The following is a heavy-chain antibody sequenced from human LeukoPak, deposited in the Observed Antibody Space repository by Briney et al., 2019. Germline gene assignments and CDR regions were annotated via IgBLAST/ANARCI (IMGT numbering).Heavy chain of an antibody. CDR2: IRYDGSNK. Sequence: GGSLRLSCAASGFTFSSYGTHWVRQAPGKGLEWVAFIRYDGSNKYYADSVKGRFTISRDNSKNTLYLQMNSLRAEDTAVYYCATSAHYDSSPYYYYYMDVWGKGTTVAISS. CDR3: ATSAHYDSSPYYYYYMDV. D-gene: IGHD3-22*01. CDR1: GFTFSSYG. J-gene: IGHJ6*03. V-gene: IGHV3-30*02.